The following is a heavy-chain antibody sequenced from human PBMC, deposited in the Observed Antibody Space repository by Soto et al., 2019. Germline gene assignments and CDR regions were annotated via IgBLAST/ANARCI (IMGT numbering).Heavy chain of an antibody. D-gene: IGHD6-19*01. Sequence: EVQLVESGGGLVQPGGSLRLSCAASGFTFSSYWMHWVRQAPGKGLVWVSRINSDGSSTSYADSVKGRFTISRDNAKNTVYLQMNSLRAEDTAVYYCASPYMYSSGLFFSGMDVWRQGTTVTVAS. J-gene: IGHJ6*02. CDR2: INSDGSST. V-gene: IGHV3-74*01. CDR3: ASPYMYSSGLFFSGMDV. CDR1: GFTFSSYW.